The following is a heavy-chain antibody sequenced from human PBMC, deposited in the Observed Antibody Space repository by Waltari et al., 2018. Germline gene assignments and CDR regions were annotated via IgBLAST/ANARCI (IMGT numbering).Heavy chain of an antibody. CDR1: GYTFTGYY. J-gene: IGHJ3*02. D-gene: IGHD3-22*01. V-gene: IGHV1-2*02. Sequence: QVQLVQSGAEVKKPGASVKVSCKASGYTFTGYYMHWVRQAPGHGLEWMGWINPNSGGTNYAQKFQGRVTMTRDTTISTAYMELSRLRSDDTAVYYCARDRGYYYDSSGRNAFDIWGQGTMVTVSS. CDR2: INPNSGGT. CDR3: ARDRGYYYDSSGRNAFDI.